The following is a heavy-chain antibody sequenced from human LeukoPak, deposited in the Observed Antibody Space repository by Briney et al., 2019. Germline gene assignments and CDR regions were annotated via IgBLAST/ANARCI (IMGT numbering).Heavy chain of an antibody. Sequence: SGTLSLTCAVSGGSIATNNWWSWVRQSPGKGLEWIGEIDHSGNSNYNPSLKSRVTIVDKSKNQFSMKLTSVTAEDTAFYYCARDVGARLPGYWGQGILVTVSS. D-gene: IGHD6-6*01. CDR3: ARDVGARLPGY. V-gene: IGHV4-4*02. J-gene: IGHJ4*02. CDR1: GGSIATNNW. CDR2: IDHSGNS.